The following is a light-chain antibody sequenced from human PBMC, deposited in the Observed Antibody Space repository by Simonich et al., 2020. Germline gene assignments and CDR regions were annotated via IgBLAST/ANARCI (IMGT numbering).Light chain of an antibody. Sequence: DIVMTQSPDSLAVSLGERATINCKSTQSVLSSSNNKNYLAWYQQKPGQPPNLLIYLESTRESGVPDRFSGSGSGTDFTRPISSLQAEDVAVYYCQQYYSTPYTFGQGTKLEIK. CDR1: QSVLSSSNNKNY. J-gene: IGKJ2*01. V-gene: IGKV4-1*01. CDR3: QQYYSTPYT. CDR2: LES.